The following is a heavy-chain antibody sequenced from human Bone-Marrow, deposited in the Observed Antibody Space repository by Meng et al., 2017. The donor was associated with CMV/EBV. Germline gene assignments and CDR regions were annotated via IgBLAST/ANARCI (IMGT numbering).Heavy chain of an antibody. Sequence: FTAYYMSWIRQASGKGLEWIYYMSSNSSYTNYADSLKGRFTISRDNAKNSLYLQMKSLRAEDTAVYYCATITYYYDSSDYEVAGFANYWGQGTLVTVSS. D-gene: IGHD3-22*01. V-gene: IGHV3-11*06. J-gene: IGHJ4*02. CDR1: FTAYY. CDR2: MSSNSSYT. CDR3: ATITYYYDSSDYEVAGFANY.